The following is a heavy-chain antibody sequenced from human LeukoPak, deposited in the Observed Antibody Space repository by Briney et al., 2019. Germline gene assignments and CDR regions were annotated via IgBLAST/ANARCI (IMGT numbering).Heavy chain of an antibody. D-gene: IGHD6-19*01. CDR3: ARRAGYSSGWHRTTFDY. CDR1: GGSFSGYY. V-gene: IGHV4-34*01. J-gene: IGHJ4*02. Sequence: PSETLSLTCAVYGGSFSGYYWSWIRQPPGKGLEWIGEINHSGSTNYNPSLKSRVTISVDTSKNQFSLKLSSVTAADTAVYYCARRAGYSSGWHRTTFDYWGQGTLVTVSS. CDR2: INHSGST.